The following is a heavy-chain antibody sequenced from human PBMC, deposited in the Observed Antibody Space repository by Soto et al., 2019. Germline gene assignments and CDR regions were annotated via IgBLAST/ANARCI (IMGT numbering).Heavy chain of an antibody. V-gene: IGHV4-30-2*06. Sequence: SETLSLTCAVSGGSISSGGYSWSWIRQSPGKGLEWIGYIYHIGTTYYNPSLKSRLTISIDTSKNQFSLRLTSVTAADSAVYYCARFYLHGSMLYYFDYWGQGALVTVSS. CDR2: IYHIGTT. CDR1: GGSISSGGYS. D-gene: IGHD2-8*01. J-gene: IGHJ4*02. CDR3: ARFYLHGSMLYYFDY.